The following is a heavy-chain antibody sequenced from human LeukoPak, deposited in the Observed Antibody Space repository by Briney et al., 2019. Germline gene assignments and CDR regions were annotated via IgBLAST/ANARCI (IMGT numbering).Heavy chain of an antibody. D-gene: IGHD1-14*01. CDR3: ARHVPEQGYYYYMDV. J-gene: IGHJ6*03. CDR2: IYPGDSDT. V-gene: IGHV5-51*01. CDR1: GYSFTSYW. Sequence: ESLKISCKGSGYSFTSYWIGWVRQMPGKGLEWMGIIYPGDSDTRYSPSFQGQVTISADKSISTAYLQWSSLKASDTAMYYCARHVPEQGYYYYMDVWGKGTTVTVSS.